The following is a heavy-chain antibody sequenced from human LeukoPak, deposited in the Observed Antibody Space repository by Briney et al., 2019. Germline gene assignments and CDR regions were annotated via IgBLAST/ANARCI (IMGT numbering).Heavy chain of an antibody. Sequence: ASVKVSCKASGGTFSSYAISWVRQAPGQGLEWMGGIIPIFGTANYAQKFQGRVTITADKSTSTAYMELGSLRSEDTAVYYCARQNIVATIQGYYFDYWGQGTLVTVSS. CDR2: IIPIFGTA. D-gene: IGHD5-12*01. V-gene: IGHV1-69*06. CDR1: GGTFSSYA. CDR3: ARQNIVATIQGYYFDY. J-gene: IGHJ4*02.